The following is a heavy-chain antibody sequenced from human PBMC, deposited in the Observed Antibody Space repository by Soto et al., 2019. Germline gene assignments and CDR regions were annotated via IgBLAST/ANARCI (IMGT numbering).Heavy chain of an antibody. CDR2: IYTSGST. Sequence: SETLSLTCTVSGRSISNYYWTWIRQPAGKGLEWIGRIYTSGSTNYNPSLKSRVTMSVDTSKNQFSLKLSSVTAADTALYYCARQTTYSSSWYDYWGHGTLVTVTS. D-gene: IGHD6-13*01. V-gene: IGHV4-4*07. J-gene: IGHJ5*01. CDR1: GRSISNYY. CDR3: ARQTTYSSSWYDY.